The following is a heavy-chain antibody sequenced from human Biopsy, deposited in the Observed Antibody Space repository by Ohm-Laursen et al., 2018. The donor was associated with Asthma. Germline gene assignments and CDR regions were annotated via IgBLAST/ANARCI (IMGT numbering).Heavy chain of an antibody. CDR2: ILTKFDIT. Sequence: SSVKVSCKASDYIFPRYYISWVRQAPGHGLEWMGTILTKFDITSYAEKFQGRVTITADKFTSTTYMELSRLRSEDTAVYYCARSYDTDSYPVLVLDYWGQGTLVTVSS. D-gene: IGHD3-22*01. CDR1: DYIFPRYY. CDR3: ARSYDTDSYPVLVLDY. V-gene: IGHV1-69*02. J-gene: IGHJ4*02.